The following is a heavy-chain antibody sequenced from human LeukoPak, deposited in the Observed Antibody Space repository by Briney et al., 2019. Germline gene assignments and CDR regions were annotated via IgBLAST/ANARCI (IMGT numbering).Heavy chain of an antibody. CDR1: GYTFTRYY. V-gene: IGHV1-46*01. D-gene: IGHD2-15*01. CDR3: ATSAFDY. J-gene: IGHJ4*02. CDR2: FNPSENST. Sequence: GASVKVSFTASGYTFTRYYMHWVRQAPGQGLEWMGTFNPSENSTSYAQQFQGRVTLTWDTSTTTVYMDLSSLRSEDTAVYYCATSAFDYWGQGTLVTVPS.